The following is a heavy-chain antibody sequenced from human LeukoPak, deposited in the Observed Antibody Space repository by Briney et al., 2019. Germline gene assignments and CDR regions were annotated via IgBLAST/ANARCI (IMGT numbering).Heavy chain of an antibody. CDR1: GFTFSNAW. V-gene: IGHV3-15*01. J-gene: IGHJ4*02. CDR3: TTDLVVVVAADYFDY. D-gene: IGHD2-15*01. CDR2: IKSKTDGGTT. Sequence: PGGSLRLSCAASGFTFSNAWMSWVRQAPGKGLEWVGRIKSKTDGGTTDYAAPVKGRFTISRDDSKNTLYLQMNSLKTEDTAVYYCTTDLVVVVAADYFDYWGQGTLVTVSS.